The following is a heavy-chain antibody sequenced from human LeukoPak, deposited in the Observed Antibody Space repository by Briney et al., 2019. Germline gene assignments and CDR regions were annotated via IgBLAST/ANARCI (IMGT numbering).Heavy chain of an antibody. V-gene: IGHV4-59*08. CDR2: IYYSGST. J-gene: IGHJ6*02. Sequence: SETLSLTCAVSGGSLSGNYWSWIRQPPGKGLEWIGYIYYSGSTNYNPSLKSRVTISVDTSKNQFSLKLSSVTAADTAVYYCARQGGSDFWSGYYTYYYYGMDVWGQGTTVTVSS. CDR1: GGSLSGNY. D-gene: IGHD3-3*01. CDR3: ARQGGSDFWSGYYTYYYYGMDV.